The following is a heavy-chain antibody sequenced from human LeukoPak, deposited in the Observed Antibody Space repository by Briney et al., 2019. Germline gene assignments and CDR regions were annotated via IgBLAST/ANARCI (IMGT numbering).Heavy chain of an antibody. D-gene: IGHD3-10*01. CDR3: ARGYYDSGTSSGYFQH. J-gene: IGHJ1*01. V-gene: IGHV4-59*01. CDR1: GGSINDYY. CDR2: IYYSGST. Sequence: NASETLSLTCTVSGGSINDYYWNWIRQPPGKGLEWIGYIYYSGSTNYNPSLKSRVTISVDTSKTRFSLRLSSVTAADTAVYYCARGYYDSGTSSGYFQHWGQGTLVTVSS.